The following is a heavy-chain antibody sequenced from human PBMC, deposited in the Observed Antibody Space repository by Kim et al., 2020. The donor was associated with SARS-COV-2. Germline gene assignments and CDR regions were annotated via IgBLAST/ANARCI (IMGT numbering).Heavy chain of an antibody. Sequence: STNYNPSLKSRVTISEDTSKTQFSLKLSSVTAADTAVYYCARGWSRDFDYWGQGTLVTVSS. CDR2: ST. CDR3: ARGWSRDFDY. D-gene: IGHD2-8*02. J-gene: IGHJ4*02. V-gene: IGHV4-34*01.